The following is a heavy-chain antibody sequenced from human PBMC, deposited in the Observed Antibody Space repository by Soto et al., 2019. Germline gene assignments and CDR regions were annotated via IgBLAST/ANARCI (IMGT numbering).Heavy chain of an antibody. Sequence: QVQLVQSGGEVKKPGASVKVSCKASGYTFTGYGVSWVRQAPGQGLEWTGWISAYNGNTDYAQKLQGRVTMTTDTSTSTAYMELTSLRSDDTAVYYCARDKSGAVTSPADYWAQGTLVTVSS. CDR1: GYTFTGYG. CDR2: ISAYNGNT. J-gene: IGHJ4*02. D-gene: IGHD2-8*02. V-gene: IGHV1-18*01. CDR3: ARDKSGAVTSPADY.